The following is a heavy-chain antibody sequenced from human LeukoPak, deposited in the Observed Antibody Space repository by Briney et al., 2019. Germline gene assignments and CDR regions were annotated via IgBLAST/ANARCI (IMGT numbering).Heavy chain of an antibody. V-gene: IGHV3-48*02. CDR1: GFTFSTYS. D-gene: IGHD3-10*01. CDR2: ISSSSTTI. CDR3: ARDWAEAGMDE. J-gene: IGHJ4*02. Sequence: GGSLRLSCAASGFTFSTYSLNWVRQAPGKGLEWVSFISSSSTTIYYADSVKGRFTISRDNAKNSLYLQMSSLRDEDTAVYYCARDWAEAGMDEWGQGTPVTVSS.